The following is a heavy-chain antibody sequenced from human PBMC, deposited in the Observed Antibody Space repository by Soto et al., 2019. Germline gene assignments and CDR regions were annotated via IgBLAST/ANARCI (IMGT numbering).Heavy chain of an antibody. CDR3: ARDQRRDTMVRGVIYV. CDR2: ISGSGGST. CDR1: GFTFSNYA. Sequence: PGGSLRLSCEGSGFTFSNYAMSWVRQAPYKGLEWVSDISGSGGSTYYADSVKGRFTISRDNPRNTLYLQMNSLRAEDTAVYYCARDQRRDTMVRGVIYVWGKGTSVTVSS. V-gene: IGHV3-23*01. D-gene: IGHD3-10*01. J-gene: IGHJ6*04.